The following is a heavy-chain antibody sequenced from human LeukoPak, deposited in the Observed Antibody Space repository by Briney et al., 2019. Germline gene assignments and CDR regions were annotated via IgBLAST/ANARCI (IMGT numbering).Heavy chain of an antibody. V-gene: IGHV5-51*01. CDR1: GYSFTSYW. CDR3: ARHMGGSGDDYYEPEYYYMDV. D-gene: IGHD2-21*02. J-gene: IGHJ6*03. CDR2: IYPGDSDT. Sequence: GESLKISCKGSGYSFTSYWIGWVRQMPGKGLEWMGIIYPGDSDTRYSPSFQGQVTISADKSISTAYLQWSSLKASDTAMYYCARHMGGSGDDYYEPEYYYMDVWGKGTTVTVSS.